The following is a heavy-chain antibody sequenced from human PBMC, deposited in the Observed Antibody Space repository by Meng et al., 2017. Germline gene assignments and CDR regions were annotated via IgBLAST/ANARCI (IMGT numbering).Heavy chain of an antibody. D-gene: IGHD6-19*01. Sequence: QVQVVQSGAGVKKPAPSMKFSCSASGYTFANYAIHWVRHAPGQRLEWMGWINAGNSDTKYSQKLQGRVTITRDTSASTVYMEVSSLRSEDTGVYYCTRAIAVSGTGRFDYWGQGTLVTVSS. CDR1: GYTFANYA. CDR2: INAGNSDT. J-gene: IGHJ4*02. V-gene: IGHV1-3*01. CDR3: TRAIAVSGTGRFDY.